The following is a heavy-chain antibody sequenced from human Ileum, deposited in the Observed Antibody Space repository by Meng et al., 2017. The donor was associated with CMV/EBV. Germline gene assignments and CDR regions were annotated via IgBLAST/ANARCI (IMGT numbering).Heavy chain of an antibody. V-gene: IGHV3-23*01. CDR2: VSGSGGSS. CDR1: CTFKSFG. D-gene: IGHD2-2*01. J-gene: IGHJ4*02. Sequence: CTFKSFGMNWIRQAPGKGLEWVSGVSGSGGSSYYEGSVKGRFTVSRDNSKNTLYLQMNSLRAEDTAIYYCAKDLGTCINTGCSWEDWGQGVMVTVSS. CDR3: AKDLGTCINTGCSWED.